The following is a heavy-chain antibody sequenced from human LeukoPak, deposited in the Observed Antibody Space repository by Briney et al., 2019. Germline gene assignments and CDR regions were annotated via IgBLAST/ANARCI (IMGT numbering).Heavy chain of an antibody. Sequence: ASVKLSCKASGGSFGSDGVAWVRQAPGQGLEWMGRIIVFFGTAKYAQKFQGRVTITADTSTNTAYMELSHLRFEDTAVYFCARDRSPTTAGTLDSWGQGTLVTVSS. D-gene: IGHD5-12*01. CDR2: IIVFFGTA. CDR1: GGSFGSDG. J-gene: IGHJ4*02. V-gene: IGHV1-69*06. CDR3: ARDRSPTTAGTLDS.